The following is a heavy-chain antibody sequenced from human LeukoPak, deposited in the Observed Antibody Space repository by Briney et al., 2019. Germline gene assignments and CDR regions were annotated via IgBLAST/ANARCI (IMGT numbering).Heavy chain of an antibody. CDR3: ARMVRGGYYFDY. V-gene: IGHV1-2*02. CDR2: INPNSGGT. CDR1: GYTFTSYG. J-gene: IGHJ4*02. Sequence: ASVKVSCKASGYTFTSYGISWVRQAPGQGLEWMGWINPNSGGTNYAQKFQGRVTMTRDTSISTAYMELSRLRSDDTAVYYCARMVRGGYYFDYWGQGTLVTVSS. D-gene: IGHD3-10*01.